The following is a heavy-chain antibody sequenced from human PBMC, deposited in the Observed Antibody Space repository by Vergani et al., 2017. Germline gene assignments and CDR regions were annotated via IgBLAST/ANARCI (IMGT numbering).Heavy chain of an antibody. J-gene: IGHJ4*02. Sequence: EVQLVESGGGLVQPGGSLRLSCAASGFTFSSYEMNWVRQAPGKGLEWVSYISSSGSTIYYADSVKGRFTISRDNAKNSLYLQMNSLRAEDTAVYYCARVNYDSSGXPHYWGQGTLVTVSS. CDR2: ISSSGSTI. V-gene: IGHV3-48*03. CDR1: GFTFSSYE. D-gene: IGHD3-22*01. CDR3: ARVNYDSSGXPHY.